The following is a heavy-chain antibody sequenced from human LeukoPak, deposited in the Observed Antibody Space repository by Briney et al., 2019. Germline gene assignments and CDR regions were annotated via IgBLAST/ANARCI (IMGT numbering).Heavy chain of an antibody. CDR1: GNYW. Sequence: GGSLRLSCAASGNYWMHWVRQAPGKGLVWVSHINSDGSWSSYADSVKGRFTISKDNAKNTVYLQMNNLRAEDTAVYYCVSFYETYWGRGTLVTVSS. J-gene: IGHJ4*02. V-gene: IGHV3-74*01. CDR3: VSFYETY. CDR2: INSDGSWS. D-gene: IGHD2-2*01.